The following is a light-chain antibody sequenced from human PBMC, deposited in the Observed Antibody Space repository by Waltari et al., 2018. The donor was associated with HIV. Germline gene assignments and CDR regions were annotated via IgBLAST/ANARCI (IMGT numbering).Light chain of an antibody. CDR2: WND. CDR1: SANIGNNY. Sequence: QSVLTQPPSASGTHGQRVTIACSGSSANIGNNYVYWYQQLTGTAPKLLTYWNDQRPSGVPVRFSGSKSGTSASLAITGLRSDDGADSYCAAWDDSLSGSYVFATGTKVTVL. V-gene: IGLV1-47*01. CDR3: AAWDDSLSGSYV. J-gene: IGLJ1*01.